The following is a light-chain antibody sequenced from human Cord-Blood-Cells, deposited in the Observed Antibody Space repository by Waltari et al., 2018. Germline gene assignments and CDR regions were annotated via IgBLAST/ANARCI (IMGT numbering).Light chain of an antibody. V-gene: IGKV1-12*01. CDR2: AAS. Sequence: DIQMTQSPSSVSASVGDRVTITCRSSQGISSLLAWYQQKPGKAPQLLIYAASSLQSGVPSRFSGSGSGTDFTLTISSLQPEDFATYYCQQANSFPYSFGQGTKLEIK. CDR3: QQANSFPYS. J-gene: IGKJ2*03. CDR1: QGISSL.